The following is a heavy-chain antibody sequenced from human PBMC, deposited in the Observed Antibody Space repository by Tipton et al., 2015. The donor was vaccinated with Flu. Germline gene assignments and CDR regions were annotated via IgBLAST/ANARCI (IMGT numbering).Heavy chain of an antibody. CDR2: INSDGSST. D-gene: IGHD5-24*01. CDR1: GFTFSSYW. CDR3: ARDLGIRDGQNYDWLDP. V-gene: IGHV3-74*01. J-gene: IGHJ5*02. Sequence: SLRLSCAASGFTFSSYWMHWVRQAPGKGLVWVSRINSDGSSTNYADSVKGRFTISRDNAKNTLYLQVNSLKADDTAVYFCARDLGIRDGQNYDWLDPWGQGTLVTVSS.